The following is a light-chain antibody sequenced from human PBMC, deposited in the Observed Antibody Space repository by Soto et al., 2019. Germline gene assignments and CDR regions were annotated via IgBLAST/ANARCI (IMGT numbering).Light chain of an antibody. Sequence: DIQMTQSPSTLSASVGDRVTITCRASQSISSWLAWYQQKPGKAPKLLIYDASSLESGAPSRFSGSGSGTEFTLTISSLRPDDFATYYCQQYHSYSQTFGQGTKV. CDR3: QQYHSYSQT. CDR1: QSISSW. J-gene: IGKJ1*01. CDR2: DAS. V-gene: IGKV1-5*01.